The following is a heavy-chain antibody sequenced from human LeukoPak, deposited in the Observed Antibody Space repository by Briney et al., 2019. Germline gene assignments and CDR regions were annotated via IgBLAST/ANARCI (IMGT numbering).Heavy chain of an antibody. CDR2: FDPEDGET. D-gene: IGHD3-22*01. CDR3: GTSSITMIVVPHYQYYFDY. V-gene: IGHV1-24*01. Sequence: ASVKVSCKXSGYTLTELSMHWVRQSPGHGLKWMGAFDPEDGETIYSQKLQGRVTMTEDTSTDTAYMELSSLRSEDTAVYYCGTSSITMIVVPHYQYYFDYWGQGTLVTVSS. CDR1: GYTLTELS. J-gene: IGHJ4*02.